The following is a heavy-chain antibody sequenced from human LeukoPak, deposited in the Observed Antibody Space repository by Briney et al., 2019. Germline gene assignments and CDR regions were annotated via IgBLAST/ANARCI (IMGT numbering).Heavy chain of an antibody. CDR2: ISYDGSNK. V-gene: IGHV3-30*03. CDR1: GFTFSSYG. J-gene: IGHJ2*01. D-gene: IGHD2-2*01. Sequence: GGSLRLSCAASGFTFSSYGMHWVRQAPGKGLEWVAVISYDGSNKYYADSVKGRFTISRDNSKNTLYLQMNSLRAEDTAVYYCARAATADQLLDNWYFDLWGRGTLVTVSS. CDR3: ARAATADQLLDNWYFDL.